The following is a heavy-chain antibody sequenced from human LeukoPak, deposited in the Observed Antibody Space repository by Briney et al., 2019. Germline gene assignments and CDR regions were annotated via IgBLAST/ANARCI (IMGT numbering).Heavy chain of an antibody. D-gene: IGHD3/OR15-3a*01. J-gene: IGHJ6*02. CDR1: GFTFSSYA. CDR2: ISYDGSNK. V-gene: IGHV3-30-3*01. Sequence: SGGSLRLSCAASGFTFSSYAMHWVRQAPGKGLEWVAVISYDGSNKYYADSVKGRFTISRDNSKNTLYLQMNSLRAEDTAVYYCARRDSYYYYGMDVWGQGTTVTVSS. CDR3: ARRDSYYYYGMDV.